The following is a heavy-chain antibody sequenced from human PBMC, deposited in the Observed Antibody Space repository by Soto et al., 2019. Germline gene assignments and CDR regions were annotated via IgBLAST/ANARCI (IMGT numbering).Heavy chain of an antibody. Sequence: EVQLVESGGGLVQPGGSLRLSCAASGFTVSSNYMSWVRQAPGKGLEWVSVIYSGGSTYYADSGKGRFTISRYNSKNTLYLQMNSLRAEDTAVYYCARDRPTVTTTRYYYYYMDVWGKGTTVTVSS. CDR2: IYSGGST. CDR1: GFTVSSNY. J-gene: IGHJ6*03. D-gene: IGHD4-17*01. V-gene: IGHV3-66*01. CDR3: ARDRPTVTTTRYYYYYMDV.